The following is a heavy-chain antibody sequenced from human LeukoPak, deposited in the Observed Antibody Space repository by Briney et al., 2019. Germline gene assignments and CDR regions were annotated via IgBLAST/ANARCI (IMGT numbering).Heavy chain of an antibody. J-gene: IGHJ4*02. CDR3: AKGGDCSSTNCYLPFDY. CDR2: ISYDGSIK. V-gene: IGHV3-30-3*01. Sequence: GGSLRLSCAASGFTFSNYAMHWVRQAPGKGLEWVAVISYDGSIKGYTESVKGRFTISRDNSKNTLYLQMNSLRAEDTAVYYCAKGGDCSSTNCYLPFDYWGQGTLVTVSS. D-gene: IGHD2-2*01. CDR1: GFTFSNYA.